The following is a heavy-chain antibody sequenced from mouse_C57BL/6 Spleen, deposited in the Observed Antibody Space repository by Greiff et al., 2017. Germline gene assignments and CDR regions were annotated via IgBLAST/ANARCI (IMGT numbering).Heavy chain of an antibody. CDR2: ISSGSSTI. CDR1: GFTFSDYG. V-gene: IGHV5-17*01. J-gene: IGHJ2*01. D-gene: IGHD1-1*01. Sequence: EVKLMESGGGLVKPGGSLKLSCAASGFTFSDYGMHWVRQAPEKGLEWVAYISSGSSTIYYADTVKGRFTLSRDNAKNTLFLQMTSLRSEDTAMYYCARDYYGYFDYWGQGTTLTVSS. CDR3: ARDYYGYFDY.